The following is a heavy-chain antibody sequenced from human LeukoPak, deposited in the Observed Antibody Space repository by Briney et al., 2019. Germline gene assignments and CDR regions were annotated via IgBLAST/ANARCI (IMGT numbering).Heavy chain of an antibody. J-gene: IGHJ5*02. V-gene: IGHV3-23*01. Sequence: GGSLRLSCAASGFTFSSYAMSWVRQAPGKGLEWVSAISGSGGSTYYADSVKGRFTISGDNSKNTLYLQMNSLRAEDTAVYYCAKAHELRYFDWFGDPLLGSHHWGQGTLVTVSS. CDR1: GFTFSSYA. D-gene: IGHD3-9*01. CDR2: ISGSGGST. CDR3: AKAHELRYFDWFGDPLLGSHH.